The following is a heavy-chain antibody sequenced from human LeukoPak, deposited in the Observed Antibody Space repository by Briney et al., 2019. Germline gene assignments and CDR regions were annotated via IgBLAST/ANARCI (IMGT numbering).Heavy chain of an antibody. CDR2: IYYSGST. Sequence: SETLSLTCTVSGASISSSSYYWGGIRQPPGKGLEWFGSIYYSGSTYYNPSLKSRVTISVDTSKNQFSLKLSSVTAADTAVYYCATELGYCSGGSCFPGWGQGTLVTVSS. D-gene: IGHD2-15*01. CDR1: GASISSSSYY. V-gene: IGHV4-39*07. J-gene: IGHJ4*02. CDR3: ATELGYCSGGSCFPG.